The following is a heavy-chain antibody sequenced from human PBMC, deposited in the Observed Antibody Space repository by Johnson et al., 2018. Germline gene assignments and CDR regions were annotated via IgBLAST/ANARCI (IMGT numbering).Heavy chain of an antibody. Sequence: QVQLVESGGGVVQPGRSLRLSCAASGFTFSSYGMHWVRQAPGKGLEWVAVISYDGSNKYYADSVKGRFTISRDNSKTTLYLQMTSLRAEAPALYYFAGGPDGDSRYYYYGMDGWGQGTTFTVPS. CDR2: ISYDGSNK. D-gene: IGHD4-17*01. CDR1: GFTFSSYG. J-gene: IGHJ6*02. V-gene: IGHV3-30*03. CDR3: AGGPDGDSRYYYYGMDG.